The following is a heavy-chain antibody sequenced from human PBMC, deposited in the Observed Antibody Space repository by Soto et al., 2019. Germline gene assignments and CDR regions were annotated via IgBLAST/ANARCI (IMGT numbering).Heavy chain of an antibody. CDR3: ARAIGRPDSSGYYPTVPYYYYYGMDV. CDR1: GGSISSGGYY. Sequence: PSETLSLTCTVSGGSISSGGYYWSWIRQHPGKGLEWIGYIYYSGSTYYNPSLKSRVTISVDTSKNQFSLKLSSVTAADTAVYYCARAIGRPDSSGYYPTVPYYYYYGMDVWGQGTTVT. J-gene: IGHJ6*02. D-gene: IGHD3-22*01. V-gene: IGHV4-31*03. CDR2: IYYSGST.